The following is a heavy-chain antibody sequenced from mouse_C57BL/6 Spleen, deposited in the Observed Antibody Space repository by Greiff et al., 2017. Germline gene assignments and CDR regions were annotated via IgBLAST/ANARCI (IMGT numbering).Heavy chain of an antibody. J-gene: IGHJ2*01. V-gene: IGHV14-3*01. D-gene: IGHD1-1*01. CDR3: ARYGGTGGFDY. CDR1: GYTFTSYW. CDR2: IDPANGNT. Sequence: EVQLQQPGAELVKPGASVKLSCKASGYTFTSYWMHWVKQRPGRGLEWIGRIDPANGNTKYAPKFQGKATITADTSSNTAYLQLSSLTSEDTAIYYCARYGGTGGFDYWGQGTTLTVSS.